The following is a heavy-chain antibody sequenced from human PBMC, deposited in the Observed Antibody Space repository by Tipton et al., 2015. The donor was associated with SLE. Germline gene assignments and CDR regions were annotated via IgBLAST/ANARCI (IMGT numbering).Heavy chain of an antibody. Sequence: TLSLTCTVSGGSVTNYYWSWIRQPPGKGLEWIGYIYYTGTTSYNPSLKSRVTISVDTSKNQFSLKLSSVTAADTAVYYCARGGLGVSYYYYMDVWGKGTTVTASS. CDR3: ARGGLGVSYYYYMDV. V-gene: IGHV4-59*02. J-gene: IGHJ6*03. CDR2: IYYTGTT. CDR1: GGSVTNYY. D-gene: IGHD1-26*01.